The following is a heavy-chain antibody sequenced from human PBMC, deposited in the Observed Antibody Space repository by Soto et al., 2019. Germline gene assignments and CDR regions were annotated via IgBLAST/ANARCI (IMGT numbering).Heavy chain of an antibody. Sequence: PSETLSLTCTVSGGSISSYYWSWIRQPAGKGLQWIGRIYTSGNTNYNPSLESRVTMSVDTSKNQFSLRLSSVTAADTAVYYCAREYSSSPLSFDYWGQGTLVTVSS. CDR2: IYTSGNT. CDR3: AREYSSSPLSFDY. CDR1: GGSISSYY. J-gene: IGHJ4*02. D-gene: IGHD6-6*01. V-gene: IGHV4-4*07.